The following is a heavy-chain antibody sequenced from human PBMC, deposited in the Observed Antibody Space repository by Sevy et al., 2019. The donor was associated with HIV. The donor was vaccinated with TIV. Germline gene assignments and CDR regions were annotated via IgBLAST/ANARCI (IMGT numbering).Heavy chain of an antibody. V-gene: IGHV3-30*02. D-gene: IGHD3-16*02. Sequence: GGSLRLSCAASGFSFSSYGMNWVRQAPGKGLEWVAFLPYDGSKEDYAASVKGRFTISRDNSKNTLYLQMNSLRAEDTAVYSCTKDMVTFGGIIANSPGGFDIWGQGTMVTVSS. CDR2: LPYDGSKE. CDR1: GFSFSSYG. CDR3: TKDMVTFGGIIANSPGGFDI. J-gene: IGHJ3*02.